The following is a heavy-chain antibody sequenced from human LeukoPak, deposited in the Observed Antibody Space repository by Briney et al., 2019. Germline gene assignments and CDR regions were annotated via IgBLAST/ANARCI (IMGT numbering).Heavy chain of an antibody. D-gene: IGHD1-26*01. CDR1: GGSFSGYY. J-gene: IGHJ6*02. Sequence: PSETLSLTCAVYGGSFSGYYWSWIRQPPGKGLEWIGEINHSGSTNYNPSLKSRVTISVDTSKNQFSLKLSSVTAADTAVSYCAMWSYYVHYGMDVWGQGTTVTVSS. V-gene: IGHV4-34*01. CDR3: AMWSYYVHYGMDV. CDR2: INHSGST.